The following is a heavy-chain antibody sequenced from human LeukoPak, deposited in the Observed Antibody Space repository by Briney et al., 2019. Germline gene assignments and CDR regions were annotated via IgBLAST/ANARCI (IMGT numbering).Heavy chain of an antibody. D-gene: IGHD3-9*01. Sequence: GGSLRLSCAASGFTFSSYAMSWVRQAPGKGLEWVSAISGSGISTYYADSVKGRFTISRDNSKNTLYLQMNSLRAEDAAVYYCANLPHPKSLRYFDWSLGYWGQGILVTVSS. CDR2: ISGSGIST. CDR1: GFTFSSYA. J-gene: IGHJ4*02. CDR3: ANLPHPKSLRYFDWSLGY. V-gene: IGHV3-23*01.